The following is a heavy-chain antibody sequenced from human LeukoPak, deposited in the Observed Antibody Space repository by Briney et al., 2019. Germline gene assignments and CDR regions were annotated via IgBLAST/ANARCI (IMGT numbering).Heavy chain of an antibody. Sequence: GGSLRLSCADSGFTFSTCAMTWVRQALGKGLEWVSAITDSGGSKFYADSVKGRFSISRDNSKNTVYLQMTSLRAEDTAVYYCAKLGVFDPFDIWGQGTMVTVSS. CDR2: ITDSGGSK. J-gene: IGHJ3*02. V-gene: IGHV3-23*01. D-gene: IGHD3-3*01. CDR3: AKLGVFDPFDI. CDR1: GFTFSTCA.